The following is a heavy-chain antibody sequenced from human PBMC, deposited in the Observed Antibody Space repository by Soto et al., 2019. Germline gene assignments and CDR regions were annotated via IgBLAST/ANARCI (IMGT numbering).Heavy chain of an antibody. J-gene: IGHJ4*02. CDR2: ISYDGSNE. Sequence: HPGGSLRLSCVVSGLAFSSYGMYWVRQAPGKGLEWLSFISYDGSNENYADSVKGRFTISRDNSRDTFFLQLNSLRFEDTAVYYCAKGPYSSGRYGFDHWGQGTQVTVSS. CDR3: AKGPYSSGRYGFDH. D-gene: IGHD6-19*01. V-gene: IGHV3-30*18. CDR1: GLAFSSYG.